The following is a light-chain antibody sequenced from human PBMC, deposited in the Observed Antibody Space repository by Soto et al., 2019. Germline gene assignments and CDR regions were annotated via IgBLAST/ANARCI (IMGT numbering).Light chain of an antibody. J-gene: IGLJ2*01. CDR1: SSNIGAGYD. CDR3: QSYDSSLEV. CDR2: GNS. Sequence: SVLTQPPSVSGAPGQRVTISCTGSSSNIGAGYDVHWYQQLPGTAPKLPTYGNSNRPSGVPDRFSGSKSGTSASLAITGLQAEDEADYYCQSYDSSLEVFVGGTKLTVL. V-gene: IGLV1-40*01.